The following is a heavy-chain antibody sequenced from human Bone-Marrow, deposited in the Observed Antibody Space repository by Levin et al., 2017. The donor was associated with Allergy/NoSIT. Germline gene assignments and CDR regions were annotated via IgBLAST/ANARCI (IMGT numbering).Heavy chain of an antibody. Sequence: GESLKISCAASGFTFSDYYMSWIRQAPGKGLEWVSYISSSGSTIYYADSVKGRFTISRDNAKNSLYLQMNSLRAEDTAVYYCARDGEVNENDYVWGSPIDYWGQGTLVTVSS. CDR3: ARDGEVNENDYVWGSPIDY. J-gene: IGHJ4*02. D-gene: IGHD3-16*01. CDR2: ISSSGSTI. CDR1: GFTFSDYY. V-gene: IGHV3-11*01.